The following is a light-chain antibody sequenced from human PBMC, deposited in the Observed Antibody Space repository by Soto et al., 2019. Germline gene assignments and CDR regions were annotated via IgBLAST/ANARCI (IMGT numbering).Light chain of an antibody. CDR2: LGS. J-gene: IGKJ3*01. V-gene: IGKV2-28*01. CDR3: QQYNNWPLT. Sequence: DIVMTQSPLSLPVTPGEPASISCRSSQSLLHSDGYNYLDWYLQKPGQSPQLLICLGSNRASGVPDRFSGSGSGTDFTLTISRVEAEDFGVYYCQQYNNWPLTFGPGTKVDIK. CDR1: QSLLHSDGYNY.